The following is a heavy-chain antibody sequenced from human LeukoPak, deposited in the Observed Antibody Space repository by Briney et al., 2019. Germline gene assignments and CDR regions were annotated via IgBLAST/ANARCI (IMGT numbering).Heavy chain of an antibody. J-gene: IGHJ4*02. Sequence: AGGSLRLSCAASGFTFSSYAMSWVRQAPGKGLEWVSAISGSGGSTYYADSVKGRFTISRDNSKNMLYLQMNSLRAKDTAVYYCAKVSGILYYFDYWGQGTLVTVSS. CDR2: ISGSGGST. CDR3: AKVSGILYYFDY. CDR1: GFTFSSYA. V-gene: IGHV3-23*01.